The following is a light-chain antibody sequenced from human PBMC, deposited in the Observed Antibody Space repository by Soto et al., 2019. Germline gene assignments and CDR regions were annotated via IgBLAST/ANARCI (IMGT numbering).Light chain of an antibody. Sequence: ETVMTQSPSTLSMSPGERATISCRASQSLNSDLAWYQQKPGQAPRLLIYGASTMATGIPGRFSGSGSGTDFTLTISSLQSEDFAVYYCQQYNSWPLTFGGGTKVDIK. CDR2: GAS. CDR1: QSLNSD. V-gene: IGKV3-15*01. CDR3: QQYNSWPLT. J-gene: IGKJ4*01.